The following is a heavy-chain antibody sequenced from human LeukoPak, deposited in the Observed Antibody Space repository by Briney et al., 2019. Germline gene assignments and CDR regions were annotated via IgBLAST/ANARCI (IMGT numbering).Heavy chain of an antibody. Sequence: PSQTLSLTCAVYGGSFSGYYWSCIRHHPGNRLGWIGEINHSGSTNYYPSLKSRVTISVDTSKNQFSLKLSSVTAADTAVYYCARAGGYSYGRYYYGMDVWGQGTTVTVSS. D-gene: IGHD5-18*01. CDR2: INHSGST. CDR1: GGSFSGYY. J-gene: IGHJ6*02. CDR3: ARAGGYSYGRYYYGMDV. V-gene: IGHV4-34*01.